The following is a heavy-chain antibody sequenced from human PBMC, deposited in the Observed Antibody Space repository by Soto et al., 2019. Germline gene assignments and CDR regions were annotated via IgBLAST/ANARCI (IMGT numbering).Heavy chain of an antibody. CDR1: GLNFSSYW. J-gene: IGHJ5*01. Sequence: PGGSLILSWESYGLNFSSYWMGWIRQAPGKGLEWVANINRDGSEGYYVDSVKGRFTISRDNAKNSVYLQMNSLRAEDSAVYYCARDHIRGDGYVFDSWGQGALVTVSS. CDR2: INRDGSEG. V-gene: IGHV3-7*01. CDR3: ARDHIRGDGYVFDS. D-gene: IGHD5-12*01.